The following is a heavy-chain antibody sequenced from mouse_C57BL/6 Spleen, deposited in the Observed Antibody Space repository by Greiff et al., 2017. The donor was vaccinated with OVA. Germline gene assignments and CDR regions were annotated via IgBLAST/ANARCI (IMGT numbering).Heavy chain of an antibody. D-gene: IGHD2-4*01. Sequence: VQLVESGPGLVAPSQSLSITCTVSGFSLTSYAISWVRQPPGKGLEWLGVIWTGGGTNYNSALKSRLSISKDNSKSQVFLKMNRLQTDDTARYYGARTILDDYDVWYFDVWGTGTTVTVSS. CDR3: ARTILDDYDVWYFDV. J-gene: IGHJ1*03. V-gene: IGHV2-9-1*01. CDR2: IWTGGGT. CDR1: GFSLTSYA.